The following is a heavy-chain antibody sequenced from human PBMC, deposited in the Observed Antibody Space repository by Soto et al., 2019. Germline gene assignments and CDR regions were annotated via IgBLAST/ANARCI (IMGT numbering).Heavy chain of an antibody. CDR1: GFTFSDHY. Sequence: GGSLRLSCAVSGFTFSDHYMDWVRQAPGKGLEWVGRTRNKANSYTTEYAASVKGRFTISRDDSKNSLYLQMNSLKTEDTAVYYCARGSRSFDYWGQGTLVTVSS. CDR2: TRNKANSYTT. CDR3: ARGSRSFDY. D-gene: IGHD6-13*01. J-gene: IGHJ4*02. V-gene: IGHV3-72*01.